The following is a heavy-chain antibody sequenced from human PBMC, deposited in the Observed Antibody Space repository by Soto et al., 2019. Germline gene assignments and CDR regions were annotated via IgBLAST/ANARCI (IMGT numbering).Heavy chain of an antibody. CDR1: GGSISSYY. Sequence: PSETLSLTCTVSGGSISSYYWSWIRQPPGKGLEWIGYIYYAGSTSYNPSLKSRVTISLEASKNQFSLKLSSVTAADTAVYYCARQVRAGPLDYWGQGTLVTVSS. CDR3: ARQVRAGPLDY. CDR2: IYYAGST. V-gene: IGHV4-59*08. J-gene: IGHJ4*02.